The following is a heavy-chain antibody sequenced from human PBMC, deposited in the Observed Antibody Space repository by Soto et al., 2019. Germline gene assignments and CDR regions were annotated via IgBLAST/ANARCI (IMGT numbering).Heavy chain of an antibody. CDR2: IYPGDSDT. D-gene: IGHD6-19*01. J-gene: IGHJ6*02. Sequence: PGESLKISCNGSGYIFTSCWIGWVRQMPGKGLEWMGIIYPGDSDTRYSPSFQGQVTISADKSISTAYLQWSSLKASDTAMYYCASGRLVPTYYYGMDVWGQGTTVTVSS. V-gene: IGHV5-51*01. CDR1: GYIFTSCW. CDR3: ASGRLVPTYYYGMDV.